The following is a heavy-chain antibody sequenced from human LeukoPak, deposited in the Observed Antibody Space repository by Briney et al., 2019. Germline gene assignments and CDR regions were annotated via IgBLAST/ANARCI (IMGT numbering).Heavy chain of an antibody. CDR2: IKYDASST. CDR1: GFTLSNYV. D-gene: IGHD1-26*01. Sequence: PGGSLRLSCAASGFTLSNYVMHWVRQAPGKGLVWVSRIKYDASSTSYADSVKGRFTISRDNAKNTLYLQMNSLRAEDTAVYYCARGATYAYYQDYWGQGTLVTVSS. CDR3: ARGATYAYYQDY. V-gene: IGHV3-74*01. J-gene: IGHJ4*02.